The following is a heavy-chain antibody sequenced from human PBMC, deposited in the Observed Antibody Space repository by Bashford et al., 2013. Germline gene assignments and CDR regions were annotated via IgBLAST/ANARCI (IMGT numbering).Heavy chain of an antibody. CDR2: IRSKAGNSAT. CDR1: GFILSGSD. Sequence: GGSLRLSCAASGFILSGSDVHWVRQAPGKGLEWIGRIRSKAGNSATLNAASVKGRFTISRDDSNNMVYLQMNSLKTEDTAVYYCARDKSGITMIDDGMDVWGQGTTVTVSS. J-gene: IGHJ6*02. D-gene: IGHD3-22*01. V-gene: IGHV3-73*01. CDR3: ARDKSGITMIDDGMDV.